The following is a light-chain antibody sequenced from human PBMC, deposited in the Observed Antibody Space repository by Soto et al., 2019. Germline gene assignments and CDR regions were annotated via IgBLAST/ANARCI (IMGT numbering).Light chain of an antibody. CDR1: SSNIGAGHD. CDR3: QSYDSSLSGWV. CDR2: GNS. J-gene: IGLJ3*02. Sequence: QSVLTQPPSVSGAPGQRVTISCTGSSSNIGAGHDVHWYQQLPGTAPKLLIYGNSNRPSGVPDRFFGSKSGTSASLAITWLQAEDEADYYGQSYDSSLSGWVFGGGTKVTVL. V-gene: IGLV1-40*01.